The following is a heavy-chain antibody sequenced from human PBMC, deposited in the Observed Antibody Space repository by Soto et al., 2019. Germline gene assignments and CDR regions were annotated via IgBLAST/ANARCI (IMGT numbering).Heavy chain of an antibody. CDR2: ISYDGNNK. CDR3: AKTDRKLPLWFTIGDV. CDR1: GFTFSSYG. D-gene: IGHD3-10*01. V-gene: IGHV3-30*18. J-gene: IGHJ6*02. Sequence: QVQLVESGGGVVQPGRSLRLSCAASGFTFSSYGMHWVRQATGKGLEWVAVISYDGNNKYYADSVKGRFTISRDNSKNTLYLQMNSLRAEDTAVYYCAKTDRKLPLWFTIGDVWGQGTTVTVSS.